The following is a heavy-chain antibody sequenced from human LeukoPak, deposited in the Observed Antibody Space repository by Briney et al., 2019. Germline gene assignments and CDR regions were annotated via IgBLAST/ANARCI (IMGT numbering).Heavy chain of an antibody. CDR3: ANYGSGSHLSY. V-gene: IGHV1-69*04. CDR2: IIPILGIA. D-gene: IGHD3-10*01. J-gene: IGHJ4*02. CDR1: GGTFSSYA. Sequence: ASVKVSCKASGGTFSSYAISWVRQAPGQGLEWMGRIIPILGIANYAQKFQGRVTITADKSTSTAYMELSSLRSEDTAVYYCANYGSGSHLSYWGQGTLVTVSS.